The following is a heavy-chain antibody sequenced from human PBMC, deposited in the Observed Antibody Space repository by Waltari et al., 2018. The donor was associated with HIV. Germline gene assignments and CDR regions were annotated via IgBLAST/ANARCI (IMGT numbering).Heavy chain of an antibody. CDR2: IQQDGSDK. Sequence: EVLLGESGGGLVHPGGSLRLSCAAPVFTFSSPWMHGVRQAPGKGLEWVANIQQDGSDKHYVDSVKGRFTISRDNAKNSLYLQMNSLRAEDTAVYYCARDPDYYDSSGHYYDAFDIWGQGTMVTVSS. CDR1: VFTFSSPW. CDR3: ARDPDYYDSSGHYYDAFDI. D-gene: IGHD3-22*01. J-gene: IGHJ3*02. V-gene: IGHV3-7*01.